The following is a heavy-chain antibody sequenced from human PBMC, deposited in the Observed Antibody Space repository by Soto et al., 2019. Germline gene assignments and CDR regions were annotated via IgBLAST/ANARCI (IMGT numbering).Heavy chain of an antibody. V-gene: IGHV4-59*01. CDR2: IYYTEKT. J-gene: IGHJ6*02. CDR1: GCSISSYY. Sequence: SETLCLTCTASGCSISSYYWSWIRQPPGKGLDWIGYIYYTEKTNYNPSLKSRVTISVDTSKNQFSLKLRSVTAADTGVYFCARARFQLLHPYYYGMDVWGQGTAVTVSS. D-gene: IGHD2-15*01. CDR3: ARARFQLLHPYYYGMDV.